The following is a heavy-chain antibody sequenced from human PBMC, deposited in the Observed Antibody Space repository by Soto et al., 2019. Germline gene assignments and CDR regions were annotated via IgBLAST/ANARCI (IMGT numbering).Heavy chain of an antibody. CDR1: GFIFSDHY. CDR2: STNKANSYST. CDR3: ARRPIDEHRNDF. J-gene: IGHJ4*01. Sequence: EVQLVESGGGLVQPGGTLRLSCEASGFIFSDHYMDWVRPAPGKGLEWVARSTNKANSYSTEYASSVKYRFTMSRDDSKNSMYLQMNSLKSEDAAVYFWARRPIDEHRNDFWGQGALVTVAS. V-gene: IGHV3-72*01. D-gene: IGHD3-22*01.